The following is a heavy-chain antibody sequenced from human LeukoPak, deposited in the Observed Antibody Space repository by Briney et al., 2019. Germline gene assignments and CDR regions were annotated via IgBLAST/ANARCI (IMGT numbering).Heavy chain of an antibody. Sequence: GGSLRLSCAASGFSSSSYEINWVRRAPGKGLEWVSYIGSSGSTVYYADSVKGRFTISRDNAKKSLYLQMNSLRDEDTAVYYCARDTLLYADSPDAFDMWGQGTMVTVSS. J-gene: IGHJ3*02. CDR2: IGSSGSTV. CDR1: GFSSSSYE. CDR3: ARDTLLYADSPDAFDM. D-gene: IGHD4-17*01. V-gene: IGHV3-48*03.